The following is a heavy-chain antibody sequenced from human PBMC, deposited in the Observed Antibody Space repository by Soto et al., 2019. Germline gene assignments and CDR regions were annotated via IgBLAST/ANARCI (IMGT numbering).Heavy chain of an antibody. J-gene: IGHJ6*02. CDR3: AREFNYGSGSYYNVVVPPSSYGMDV. V-gene: IGHV1-2*04. Sequence: ASVKVSCKASGYTFTGYYMHWVRQAPGQGLEWMGWINPNSGGTNYAQKFQGWVTMTRDTSISTAYMELSRLRSDDTAVYYCAREFNYGSGSYYNVVVPPSSYGMDVCGQGTTVTVSS. D-gene: IGHD3-10*01. CDR2: INPNSGGT. CDR1: GYTFTGYY.